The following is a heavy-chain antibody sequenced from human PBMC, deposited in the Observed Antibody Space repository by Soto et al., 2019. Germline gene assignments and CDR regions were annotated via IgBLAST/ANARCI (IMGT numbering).Heavy chain of an antibody. CDR3: ARNPVKTREQLELRGGYFDY. J-gene: IGHJ4*02. D-gene: IGHD1-7*01. CDR2: ISSSSSYI. Sequence: EVQLVESGGGLVKPGGSLRLSCAASGFTFSSYSMNWVRQAPGKGLEWVSSISSSSSYIYYADSVKGRFTISRDNAKNTLYLQMNSLRAEDTAVYYCARNPVKTREQLELRGGYFDYWGQGTLVTVSS. V-gene: IGHV3-21*01. CDR1: GFTFSSYS.